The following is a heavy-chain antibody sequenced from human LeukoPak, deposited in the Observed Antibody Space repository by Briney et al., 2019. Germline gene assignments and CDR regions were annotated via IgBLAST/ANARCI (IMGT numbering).Heavy chain of an antibody. CDR1: GFTFSSYW. J-gene: IGHJ4*02. Sequence: GGSLRLXCAASGFTFSSYWMSWVRQAPGKGLEWVANIKQDGSEKYYVDSVKGRFTISRDNAKNSLYLQMNSLRAEDTAVYYCASARIAARTYYFDYWGQGTLVTVSS. D-gene: IGHD6-6*01. CDR2: IKQDGSEK. V-gene: IGHV3-7*01. CDR3: ASARIAARTYYFDY.